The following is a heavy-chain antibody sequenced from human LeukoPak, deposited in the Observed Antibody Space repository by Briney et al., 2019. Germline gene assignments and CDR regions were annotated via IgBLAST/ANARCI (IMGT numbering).Heavy chain of an antibody. CDR2: ISNDESDE. Sequence: GGSLRLSCVASGFTFTSYGMHWVRQAPGKGLEWVAVISNDESDEYYADSVKGRFTISRDNSKNALYLQMNSLRVEDTAVYYCAKGRSGSYFSLLDSWGQGTLVTVSS. V-gene: IGHV3-30*18. D-gene: IGHD3-10*01. CDR3: AKGRSGSYFSLLDS. CDR1: GFTFTSYG. J-gene: IGHJ4*02.